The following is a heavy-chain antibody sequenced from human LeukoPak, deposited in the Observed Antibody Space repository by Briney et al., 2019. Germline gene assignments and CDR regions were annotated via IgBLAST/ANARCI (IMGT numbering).Heavy chain of an antibody. CDR2: INPNSGGT. Sequence: ASVKVSCKASGYTFTGYYMHWVRQAPGQGLEWMGWINPNSGGTNYAQKFQGRVTMTRDTSISTAYMELSRLRSDDTAVYYCARDWWAITMVRGVKDVSWFDPWGQGTLDTVSS. CDR1: GYTFTGYY. D-gene: IGHD3-10*01. J-gene: IGHJ5*02. CDR3: ARDWWAITMVRGVKDVSWFDP. V-gene: IGHV1-2*02.